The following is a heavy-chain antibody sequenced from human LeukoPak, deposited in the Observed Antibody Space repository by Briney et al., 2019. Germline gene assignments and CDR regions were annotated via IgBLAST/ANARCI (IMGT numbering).Heavy chain of an antibody. Sequence: SETLSLTCTVSGGSISSGGYYWGWIRQPPGKGLEWIGSIYYSGGTYYNPSLKSRVTISVDTSKNQFSLKLSSVTAADTAVYYCARLVIYYFDYWGQGTLVTVSS. D-gene: IGHD2-21*01. V-gene: IGHV4-39*01. CDR1: GGSISSGGYY. J-gene: IGHJ4*02. CDR3: ARLVIYYFDY. CDR2: IYYSGGT.